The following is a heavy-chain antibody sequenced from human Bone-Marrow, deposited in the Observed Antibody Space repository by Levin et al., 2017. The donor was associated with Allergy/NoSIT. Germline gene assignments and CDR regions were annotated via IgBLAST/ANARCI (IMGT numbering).Heavy chain of an antibody. D-gene: IGHD4-17*01. CDR1: GDSIHRDKYY. Sequence: SQTLSLTCSVSGDSIHRDKYYWGWVRQPPGKGLEWIGRIYVSGSTNYNPSLMNRVTMSLDTSTSQFSLRLTSVTAADTAVYYCARDTGARSFFDFWGQGILVTVSA. CDR2: IYVSGST. J-gene: IGHJ4*02. CDR3: ARDTGARSFFDF. V-gene: IGHV4-61*02.